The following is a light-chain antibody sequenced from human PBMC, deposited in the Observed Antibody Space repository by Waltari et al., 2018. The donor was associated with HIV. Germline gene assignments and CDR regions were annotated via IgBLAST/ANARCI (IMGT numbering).Light chain of an antibody. J-gene: IGLJ3*02. CDR2: GNN. CDR1: SSNIGSYP. CDR3: ATWDDSLNSPV. Sequence: QSVLTQSPSASGTPGQRVTISCSGGSSNIGSYPVSWYQQSPGTAPNRLIYGNNQRPSGVPDRFSCSKSGAAASLAISGLQSEDESDYYCATWDDSLNSPVFGGGTKLTVL. V-gene: IGLV1-44*01.